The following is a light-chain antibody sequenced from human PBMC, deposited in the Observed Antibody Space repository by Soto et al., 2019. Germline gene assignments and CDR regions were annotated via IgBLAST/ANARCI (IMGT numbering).Light chain of an antibody. CDR3: QHYNSYSP. V-gene: IGKV1-5*03. J-gene: IGKJ4*02. CDR1: QSVSSR. CDR2: KTS. Sequence: DIQMTQSPSTLSASVGDRVTITCRASQSVSSRLAWYQQKPGKAPKLLIYKTSSLESGVPSRFGGSGSGTEFTLTITSLQPDDFANYYFQHYNSYSPFGGGTKVEIK.